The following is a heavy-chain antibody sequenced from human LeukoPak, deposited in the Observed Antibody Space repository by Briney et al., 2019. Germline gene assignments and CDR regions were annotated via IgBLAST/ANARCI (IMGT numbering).Heavy chain of an antibody. V-gene: IGHV4-31*03. J-gene: IGHJ5*02. CDR1: GGSISSGGYY. Sequence: SETLSLTCTVSGGSISSGGYYWSWIRQHPGKGLEWIGYIYYSGSTYYNPSLKSRVTISVDTSKNQFSLKLSSVTAADTAVYYCARGGLDCSSTSCYGNWFDPWGQGTLVTVSS. CDR3: ARGGLDCSSTSCYGNWFDP. CDR2: IYYSGST. D-gene: IGHD2-2*01.